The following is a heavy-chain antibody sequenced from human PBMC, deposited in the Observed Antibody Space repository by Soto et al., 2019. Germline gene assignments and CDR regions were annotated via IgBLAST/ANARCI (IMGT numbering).Heavy chain of an antibody. J-gene: IGHJ4*02. Sequence: GGSLRLSCAASGVTFSSYWMDWVRQAPGKGLVWVSRIKSDGTNIRYADSVKGRFTISRDNAKNTLYLQMNSLRAEDTAVYYCAREWGGIAAAGSFDFWGQGTLVTVSS. D-gene: IGHD6-13*01. CDR3: AREWGGIAAAGSFDF. CDR1: GVTFSSYW. CDR2: IKSDGTNI. V-gene: IGHV3-74*01.